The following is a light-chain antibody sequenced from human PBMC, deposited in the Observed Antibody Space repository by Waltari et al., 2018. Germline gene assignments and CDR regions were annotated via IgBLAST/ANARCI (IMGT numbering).Light chain of an antibody. Sequence: DIVMTQSPDSLAVSLGERATINCKSSQGILDGSNNRNSLAWYQQKPGQSPNLLIYWAPTRESGVPDRFSGSGSGTDFSLTISSLQAEDVAVYYCQQYCSSPLTFGGGTKVEIK. CDR2: WAP. CDR3: QQYCSSPLT. V-gene: IGKV4-1*01. J-gene: IGKJ4*01. CDR1: QGILDGSNNRNS.